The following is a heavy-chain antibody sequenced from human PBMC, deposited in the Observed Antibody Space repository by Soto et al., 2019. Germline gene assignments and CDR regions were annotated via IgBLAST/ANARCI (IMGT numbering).Heavy chain of an antibody. CDR1: GYSFTVYL. CDR3: AYHYDSSGYYYDWFDP. V-gene: IGHV5-10-1*01. J-gene: IGHJ5*02. CDR2: IDPSDSYT. Sequence: GEYLKISCKGSGYSFTVYLISWVRPMPGKGLEWMGRIDPSDSYTNYSPSFQGHVTISADKSISTAYLQWSSLKASDTAMYYCAYHYDSSGYYYDWFDPWGQGTLVTVSS. D-gene: IGHD3-22*01.